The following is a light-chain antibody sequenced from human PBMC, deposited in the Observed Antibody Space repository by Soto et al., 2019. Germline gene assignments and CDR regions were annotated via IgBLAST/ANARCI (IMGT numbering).Light chain of an antibody. V-gene: IGKV1-39*01. CDR3: QQSYSNPRT. CDR1: ENIARY. CDR2: TAY. Sequence: DIQMTQSPSSLSASVGDRVTITCRARENIARYLNWYQQRTGKAHELLISTAYSLQSGVPSSFSGGGSGTDFTLTISSLQTEDVATYYCQQSYSNPRTFGQGTKVDIK. J-gene: IGKJ1*01.